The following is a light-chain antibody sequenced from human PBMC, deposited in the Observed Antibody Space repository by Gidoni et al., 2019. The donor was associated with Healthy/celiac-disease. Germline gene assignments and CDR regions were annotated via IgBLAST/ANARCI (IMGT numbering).Light chain of an antibody. Sequence: QSALTQPASVSGSPGQSITISCTGTSSDVGGYNYVPWYQQHPGKATKLMIYDVSNRHSGVSNRFSGSKSGNTASLTISGLQAEDEADYYCSSYTSSSTLVFGGGTKLTVL. V-gene: IGLV2-14*01. CDR3: SSYTSSSTLV. J-gene: IGLJ2*01. CDR2: DVS. CDR1: SSDVGGYNY.